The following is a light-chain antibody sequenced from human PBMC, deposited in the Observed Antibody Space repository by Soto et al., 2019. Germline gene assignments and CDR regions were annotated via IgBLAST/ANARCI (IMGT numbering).Light chain of an antibody. Sequence: EIALTQSPGTLSLSPGESATLSCRASQSIGSNSLAWYQQRPGQVPRLLISATSTRATGIPDRFSGSGSGTDFTLTISRLEPEDFAIYYCQHYGSSPRTFGHGTKVDIK. CDR2: ATS. V-gene: IGKV3-20*01. CDR1: QSIGSNS. J-gene: IGKJ1*01. CDR3: QHYGSSPRT.